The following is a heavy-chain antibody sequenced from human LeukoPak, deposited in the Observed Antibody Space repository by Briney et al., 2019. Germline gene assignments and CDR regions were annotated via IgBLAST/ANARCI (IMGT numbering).Heavy chain of an antibody. CDR3: ARHDSGYEWGYWFDP. D-gene: IGHD5-12*01. J-gene: IGHJ5*02. V-gene: IGHV5-51*01. CDR1: GYSFTSYW. Sequence: GESLKISCKGSGYSFTSYWIGWVRQMPGKGLEWMGIIYPGDSDTTYSPSFQGQVTISADKSISTAYLQWSSLKASDTAMYYCARHDSGYEWGYWFDPWGQGTLVTVSS. CDR2: IYPGDSDT.